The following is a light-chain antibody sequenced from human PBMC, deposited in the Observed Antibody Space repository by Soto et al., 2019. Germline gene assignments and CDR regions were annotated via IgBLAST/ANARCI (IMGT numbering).Light chain of an antibody. Sequence: QSVLTQPPSASGSPGQSVTISVAGTSSDVGGYNYVSWYQQYPGKVPKLMIYEVSERPSGVPDRFSGSKSGNTAFLTVSGLQAEDEADYYCLSYADTAYVFGTGTKVTVL. J-gene: IGLJ1*01. CDR3: LSYADTAYV. V-gene: IGLV2-8*01. CDR1: SSDVGGYNY. CDR2: EVS.